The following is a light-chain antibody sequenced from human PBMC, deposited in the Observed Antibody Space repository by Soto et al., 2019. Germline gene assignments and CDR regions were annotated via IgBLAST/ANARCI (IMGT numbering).Light chain of an antibody. CDR2: AAS. CDR1: QGISSY. V-gene: IGKV1-8*01. J-gene: IGKJ1*01. Sequence: AIRMTQSPSSLSASTGDRVTITCRASQGISSYLAWYQQKPGKAPKLLIYAASTLQSGVPSRFSGSGSGTDFTLTTSCLQSEDFETSSYPRTFGQGTKVEIK. CDR3: PRT.